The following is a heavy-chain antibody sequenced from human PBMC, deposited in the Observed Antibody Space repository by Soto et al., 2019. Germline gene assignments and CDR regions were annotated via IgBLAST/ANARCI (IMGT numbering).Heavy chain of an antibody. D-gene: IGHD3-10*01. V-gene: IGHV3-23*01. CDR2: ISGSGGST. CDR3: ARDNGGDYGYYGMDV. Sequence: GGSLRLSCAASGFTFTNYAMHWVRQGPGKGLEWVSAISGSGGSTYYADSVKGRFTISRDNSKNTLYLQMNSLRAEDTAVYYCARDNGGDYGYYGMDVWGQGTTVTVSS. CDR1: GFTFTNYA. J-gene: IGHJ6*02.